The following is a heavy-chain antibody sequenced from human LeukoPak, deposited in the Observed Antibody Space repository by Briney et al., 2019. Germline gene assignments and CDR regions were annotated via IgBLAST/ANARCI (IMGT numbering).Heavy chain of an antibody. CDR2: IYTSGST. V-gene: IGHV4-61*02. J-gene: IGHJ6*02. Sequence: SETLSLTCTVSGGSISSGSYYWSWIRQPAGKGLEWIGRIYTSGSTNYNPSPKSRVTISVDTSKNQFSLKLSSVTAADTAVYYCARGNVDTAMVTGYYYYYGMDVWGQGTTVTVSS. D-gene: IGHD5-18*01. CDR3: ARGNVDTAMVTGYYYYYGMDV. CDR1: GGSISSGSYY.